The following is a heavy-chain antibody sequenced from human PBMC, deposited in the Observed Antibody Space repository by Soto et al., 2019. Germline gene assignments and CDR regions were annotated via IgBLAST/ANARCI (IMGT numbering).Heavy chain of an antibody. Sequence: KTSETLSLTCTVSGGSISSYYWSWIRQPAGKGLEWIGRIYTSGSTNYNPSLKSRVTMSVDTSKNQFSLKLSSVTAADTAVYYCARDRALEYYDILTGYYIPSYGMDVWGQGTTVTVSS. CDR2: IYTSGST. CDR1: GGSISSYY. CDR3: ARDRALEYYDILTGYYIPSYGMDV. J-gene: IGHJ6*02. D-gene: IGHD3-9*01. V-gene: IGHV4-4*07.